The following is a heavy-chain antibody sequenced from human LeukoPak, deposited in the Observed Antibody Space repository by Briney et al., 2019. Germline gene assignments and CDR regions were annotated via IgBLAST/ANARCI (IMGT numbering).Heavy chain of an antibody. D-gene: IGHD6-19*01. V-gene: IGHV1-8*01. CDR1: GYTFTSYD. CDR3: AREAVAGSVYYYYYMDV. CDR2: MNPNSGNT. Sequence: VASVKVSCKASGYTFTSYDINWVRQATGQGLEWMGWMNPNSGNTGYAQKFQGRVTMTRNTSISTAYMELSSPRSEDTAVYYCAREAVAGSVYYYYYMDVWGKGTTVTISS. J-gene: IGHJ6*03.